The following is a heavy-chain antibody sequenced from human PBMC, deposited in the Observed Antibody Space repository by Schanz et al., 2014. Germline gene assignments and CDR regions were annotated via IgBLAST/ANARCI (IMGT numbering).Heavy chain of an antibody. CDR1: GFNFNNFA. Sequence: EVQLLESGGGLVQPGGSLRLFCAASGFNFNNFAMTWVRQAPGKGLEWVANIKKDGSEKYYVDSVKGRFTISRDNAKNSLFLQMNSLRPEDTAVYYCARGRVLESWGQGTLVTVSS. J-gene: IGHJ5*02. CDR2: IKKDGSEK. D-gene: IGHD1-1*01. CDR3: ARGRVLES. V-gene: IGHV3-7*01.